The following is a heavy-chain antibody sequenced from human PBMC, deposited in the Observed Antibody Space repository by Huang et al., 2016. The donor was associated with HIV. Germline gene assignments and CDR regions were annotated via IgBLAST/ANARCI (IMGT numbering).Heavy chain of an antibody. CDR1: TFRFGAYW. CDR3: ATKTAAMDI. V-gene: IGHV3-7*01. D-gene: IGHD1-7*01. CDR2: IKQDESEK. J-gene: IGHJ6*02. Sequence: VESGGRLVQPGGSIRLSCVGSTFRFGAYWMSLVGQSPGKGLEWVANIKQDESEKYYVDSVKGRFNISRDNAKKVLFLEMNNVRVEDTATYYCATKTAAMDIWGQGTTVTVS.